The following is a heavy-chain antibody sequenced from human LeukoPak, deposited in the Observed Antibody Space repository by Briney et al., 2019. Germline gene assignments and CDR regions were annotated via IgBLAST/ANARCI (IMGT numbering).Heavy chain of an antibody. J-gene: IGHJ6*02. CDR3: ARDPLYYDSYYYFCGMDV. CDR2: ISAYNGNT. V-gene: IGHV1-18*01. D-gene: IGHD3-3*01. Sequence: SVKVSCKASGYTFTSYGIGWVRQAPGQGLEWMGWISAYNGNTNYAQKLQGRVTMTTDTSTSTAYMELRSLRSDDTAVYYCARDPLYYDSYYYFCGMDVWSQGTTVTVSS. CDR1: GYTFTSYG.